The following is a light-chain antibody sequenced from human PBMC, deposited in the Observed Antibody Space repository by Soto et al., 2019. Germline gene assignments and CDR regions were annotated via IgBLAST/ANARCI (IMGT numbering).Light chain of an antibody. CDR2: DVS. V-gene: IGKV3-20*01. CDR3: QQYGGSPWT. J-gene: IGKJ1*01. CDR1: ESVTNY. Sequence: EIVLTQSPATLSLSPGERGTLSCRASESVTNYLAWYQQKPGQAPRLLVYDVSNRATGIPARFSGSGSETDFTLTISRLEPEDFAVYYCQQYGGSPWTFGHGTKVDIK.